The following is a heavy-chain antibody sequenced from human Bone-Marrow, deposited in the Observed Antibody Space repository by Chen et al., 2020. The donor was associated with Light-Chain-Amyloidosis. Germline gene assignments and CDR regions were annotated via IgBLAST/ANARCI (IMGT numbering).Heavy chain of an antibody. CDR2: IRRKSYGGPT. D-gene: IGHD6-13*01. Sequence: DVQLVDIRGVFVHPGRSLRLPCTGSGCAVGDYAEIWLRQARGKGLEWVGFIRRKSYGGPTEYAASVKGRFTISRDDSISTAYLQMNSLRTDDTAVYSCTSGAAADKYYYGLDVWGQGTTVTVSS. CDR1: GCAVGDYA. V-gene: IGHV3-49*03. J-gene: IGHJ6*02. CDR3: TSGAAADKYYYGLDV.